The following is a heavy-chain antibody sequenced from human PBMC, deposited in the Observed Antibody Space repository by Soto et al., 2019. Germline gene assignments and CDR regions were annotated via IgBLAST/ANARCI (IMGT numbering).Heavy chain of an antibody. CDR1: GGTFSSYA. J-gene: IGHJ5*02. CDR3: AKLTRMVRGVWYWFDP. CDR2: IIPIFGTA. V-gene: IGHV1-69*01. D-gene: IGHD3-10*01. Sequence: QVQLVQSGAEVKKPGSSVKVSCKASGGTFSSYAISWVRQAPGQGLEWMGGIIPIFGTANYAQKFQGRVTITADESTSTAYMELSSLRSEDMAVYYCAKLTRMVRGVWYWFDPWGQGTLVTVSS.